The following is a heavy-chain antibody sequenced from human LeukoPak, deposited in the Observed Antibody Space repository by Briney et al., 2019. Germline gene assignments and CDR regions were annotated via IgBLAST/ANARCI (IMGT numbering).Heavy chain of an antibody. J-gene: IGHJ6*03. CDR3: ARAVTGYYYYYMDV. CDR2: ISSSGSTI. V-gene: IGHV3-11*01. D-gene: IGHD4-17*01. CDR1: GFTFSDYY. Sequence: GESLKISCAASGFTFSDYYMSWIRQAPGKGLEWVSYISSSGSTIYYADSVKGRFTISRDNAKNSLYLQMNSLRAEDTAVYYCARAVTGYYYYYMDVWGKGTTVTVSS.